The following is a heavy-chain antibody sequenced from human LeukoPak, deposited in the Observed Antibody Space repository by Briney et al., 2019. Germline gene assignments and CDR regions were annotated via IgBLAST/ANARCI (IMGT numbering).Heavy chain of an antibody. CDR3: AKDRKTTVTIVDY. V-gene: IGHV3-30*18. D-gene: IGHD4-17*01. J-gene: IGHJ4*02. CDR1: GFTFSSYG. Sequence: GGSLRLSCAASGFTFSSYGMHWVRQAPGKGLEWVAVKSYDGSNKYYADSVKGRFTISRDNSKNTLYLQMNSLRAEDTAVYYCAKDRKTTVTIVDYCGQGTLVTVSS. CDR2: KSYDGSNK.